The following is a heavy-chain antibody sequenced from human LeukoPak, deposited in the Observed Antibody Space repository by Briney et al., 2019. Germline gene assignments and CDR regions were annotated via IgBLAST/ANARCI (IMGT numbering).Heavy chain of an antibody. CDR3: ARERDTAMLDY. V-gene: IGHV3-30-3*01. J-gene: IGHJ4*02. D-gene: IGHD5-18*01. CDR1: GFTFSSYA. Sequence: QTGGSLRLSCAASGFTFSSYAMHWVRQAPGKGLEWVAVISYDGSNKYYADFVKGRFTISRDNSKNTLYLQMNSLRAEDTAVYYCARERDTAMLDYWGQGTLVTVSS. CDR2: ISYDGSNK.